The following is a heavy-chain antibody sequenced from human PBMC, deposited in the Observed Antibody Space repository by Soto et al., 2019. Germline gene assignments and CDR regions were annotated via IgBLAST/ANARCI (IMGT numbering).Heavy chain of an antibody. J-gene: IGHJ4*02. CDR1: GYTFTSYA. D-gene: IGHD3-9*01. CDR3: AIGVYDILTGYSPNDS. CDR2: INAGNGNT. V-gene: IGHV1-3*01. Sequence: ASVKVSCKASGYTFTSYAMHWVRQAPGQRLEWMGWINAGNGNTKYSQKFQGRVTITRDTSASTAYMELSSLRSEDTAVYYCAIGVYDILTGYSPNDSWGQGTLVTVSS.